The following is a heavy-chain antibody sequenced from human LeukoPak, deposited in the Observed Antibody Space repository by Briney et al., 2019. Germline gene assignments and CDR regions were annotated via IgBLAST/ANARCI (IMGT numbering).Heavy chain of an antibody. Sequence: SETLSLTCTVSGGSISSYSYHWGWIRQPPGTGLEWIGSIYYSGSMYYNPSLKSRVTISVDTSKNQFSLKLSSVTAADTAVYYCARPSTKYSSSSGYFQHWGQGTLVTVSS. V-gene: IGHV4-39*01. CDR3: ARPSTKYSSSSGYFQH. CDR2: IYYSGSM. CDR1: GGSISSYSYH. J-gene: IGHJ1*01. D-gene: IGHD6-6*01.